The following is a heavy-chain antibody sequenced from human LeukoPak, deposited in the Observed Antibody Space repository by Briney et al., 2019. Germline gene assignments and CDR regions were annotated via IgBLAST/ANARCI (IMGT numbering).Heavy chain of an antibody. CDR3: ARFDYGGNKGYD. Sequence: SVTVSFKASGGTFSIYAISWVRQAPGQGLEWMGRIIPILGIANYAQKFQGRVTITADKSTSTAYMELSSLRSEDTAVYYCARFDYGGNKGYDWGQGTLVTVSS. V-gene: IGHV1-69*04. D-gene: IGHD4-23*01. CDR1: GGTFSIYA. CDR2: IIPILGIA. J-gene: IGHJ4*02.